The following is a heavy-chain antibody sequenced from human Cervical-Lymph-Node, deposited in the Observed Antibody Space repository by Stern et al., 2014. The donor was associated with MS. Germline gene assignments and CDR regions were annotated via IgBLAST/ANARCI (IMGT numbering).Heavy chain of an antibody. CDR3: ARGGGGYSYGLDY. J-gene: IGHJ4*02. CDR1: GYPFTRYG. CDR2: SNAGHGNT. Sequence: QVQLVESGAEVRKPGASVKVSCKASGYPFTRYGIHWVRQAPGQRLEWMGGSNAGHGNTKYSQEFQGRVTITRDTSASTAYMELGSLRSEDMAVYYCARGGGGYSYGLDYWGQGTLVTVSS. D-gene: IGHD5-18*01. V-gene: IGHV1-3*02.